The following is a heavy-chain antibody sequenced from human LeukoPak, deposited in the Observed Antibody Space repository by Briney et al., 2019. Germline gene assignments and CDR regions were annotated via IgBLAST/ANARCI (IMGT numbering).Heavy chain of an antibody. CDR3: ARGHTYYYDSSGRYYFDY. V-gene: IGHV4-31*03. CDR1: GGSISSGGYY. D-gene: IGHD3-22*01. Sequence: SETLSLTCTVSGGSISSGGYYWSWIRQHPGKGLEWIGYIYYSGSTYYNPSPKSRVTISVDTSKNQFSLKLSSVTAADTAVYYCARGHTYYYDSSGRYYFDYWGQGTLVTVSS. CDR2: IYYSGST. J-gene: IGHJ4*02.